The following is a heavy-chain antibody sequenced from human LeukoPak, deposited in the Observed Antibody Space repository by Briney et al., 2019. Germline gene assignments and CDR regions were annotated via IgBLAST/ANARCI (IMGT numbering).Heavy chain of an antibody. J-gene: IGHJ4*02. V-gene: IGHV3-21*01. CDR2: ISSSSSYI. D-gene: IGHD3-10*01. Sequence: GGSLRLSCAASGFTFSSYSMNWVRQAPGKGLEWVSSISSSSSYIYYADSVKGRFTISRDNAKNSLYLQMNSLRAEDTAVYYCARHEYYYGSGSNLFDYWGQGTLVTVSS. CDR1: GFTFSSYS. CDR3: ARHEYYYGSGSNLFDY.